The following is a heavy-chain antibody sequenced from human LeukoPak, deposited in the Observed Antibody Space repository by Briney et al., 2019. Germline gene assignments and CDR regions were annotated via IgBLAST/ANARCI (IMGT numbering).Heavy chain of an antibody. J-gene: IGHJ5*02. Sequence: GGSLRLSCAASGFTFSSYSMNWVRQAPGKGLEWVSYISSSSSTIYYADSVKGRFTISRDNSKNTLYLQMNSLRAEDTAVYYCAREVVGNWFDPWGQGTLVTVSS. CDR2: ISSSSSTI. CDR3: AREVVGNWFDP. D-gene: IGHD2-2*01. V-gene: IGHV3-48*01. CDR1: GFTFSSYS.